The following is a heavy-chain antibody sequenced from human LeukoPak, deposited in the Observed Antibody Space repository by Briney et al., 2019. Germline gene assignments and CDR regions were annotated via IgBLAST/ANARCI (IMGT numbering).Heavy chain of an antibody. CDR2: ISAYNGNT. CDR3: AREDIVVRAFDI. J-gene: IGHJ3*02. CDR1: GYTSTSYG. V-gene: IGHV1-18*01. Sequence: ASVKVSCKASGYTSTSYGISWVRQAPGQGLEWMGWISAYNGNTNYAQKLQGRVTMTTDTSTSTAYMELRSLRSDDTAVYYCAREDIVVRAFDIWGQGTMVTVSS. D-gene: IGHD2-2*01.